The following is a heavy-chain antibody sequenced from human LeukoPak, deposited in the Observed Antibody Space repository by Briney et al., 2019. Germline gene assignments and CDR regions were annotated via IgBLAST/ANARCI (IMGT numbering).Heavy chain of an antibody. CDR1: GFTISSYA. V-gene: IGHV3-23*01. D-gene: IGHD3-22*01. CDR2: ISGSGGST. CDR3: AKDPGGSSGYSYAYFDY. Sequence: GGSLRLSCAASGFTISSYAMSWVRQAPGKGLEWVSGISGSGGSTYYADPVKGRFTISRDNSKNTLYLQMNSLRAEDMAAYYCAKDPGGSSGYSYAYFDYWGQGTLVTVSS. J-gene: IGHJ4*02.